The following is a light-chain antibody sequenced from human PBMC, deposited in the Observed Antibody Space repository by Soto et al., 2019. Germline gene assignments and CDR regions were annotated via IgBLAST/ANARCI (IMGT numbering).Light chain of an antibody. J-gene: IGKJ3*01. CDR3: QQLNSYAFT. Sequence: DIQLTQSPSFLSASVGDRVTITCRASQGISSNLAWYQQKPGKAPKLLIYAASTLQSGVPSRFSGSGSGTEFTLTVSSLQPEDFATYYCQQLNSYAFTFGPGTKVDIK. V-gene: IGKV1-9*01. CDR1: QGISSN. CDR2: AAS.